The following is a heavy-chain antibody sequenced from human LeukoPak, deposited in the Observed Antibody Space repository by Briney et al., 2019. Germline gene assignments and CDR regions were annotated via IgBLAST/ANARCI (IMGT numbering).Heavy chain of an antibody. V-gene: IGHV1-2*02. Sequence: GASVKVSCKASGYTFTGYYMHWVRQAPGQGLEWMGWINPNSGGTNYAQKFQGRVTMTTDTSTSTAYMELRSLRSDDTAVYYCARVPHDTNAFDIWGQGTMVTVSS. J-gene: IGHJ3*02. CDR1: GYTFTGYY. CDR2: INPNSGGT. CDR3: ARVPHDTNAFDI.